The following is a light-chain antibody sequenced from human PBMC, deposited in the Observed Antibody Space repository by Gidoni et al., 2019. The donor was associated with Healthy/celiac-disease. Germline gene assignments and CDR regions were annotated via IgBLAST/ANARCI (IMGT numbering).Light chain of an antibody. CDR3: QQSGT. J-gene: IGKJ1*01. Sequence: EIVLTQSPGTLSLSPGERATLSCRASQRVSSSYLAWYQQKPGQAPRLLIYGASSRATGIPDRFSGSGSGTDFTLTISRLEPEDFAVYYCQQSGTFGQGTKVEIK. CDR1: QRVSSSY. CDR2: GAS. V-gene: IGKV3-20*01.